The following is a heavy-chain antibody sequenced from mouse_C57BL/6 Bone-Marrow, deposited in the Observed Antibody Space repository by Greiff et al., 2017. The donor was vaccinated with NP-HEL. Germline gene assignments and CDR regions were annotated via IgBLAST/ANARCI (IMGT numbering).Heavy chain of an antibody. CDR1: GYTFTSYW. Sequence: QVQLQPSGASLVKPGASVKLSCKASGYTFTSYWLHWVQQRPGQGLEWIGMIHPNSGSTNYNEKFKSKATLTVDKSSSTAYMQLSSLTSEDSAVYYCARSGIVTTGNYFDYWGQGTTLTVSS. J-gene: IGHJ2*01. V-gene: IGHV1-64*01. CDR2: IHPNSGST. CDR3: ARSGIVTTGNYFDY. D-gene: IGHD2-5*01.